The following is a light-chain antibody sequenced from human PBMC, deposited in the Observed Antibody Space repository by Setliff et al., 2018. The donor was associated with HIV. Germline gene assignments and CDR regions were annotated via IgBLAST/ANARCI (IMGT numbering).Light chain of an antibody. V-gene: IGLV2-14*03. CDR2: DVN. J-gene: IGLJ1*01. CDR1: SXXXGGYNF. Sequence: QSVLAQPASVSGSPRQSITISCTGTSXXXGGYNFVSWYRQHAGKAPTLIIYDVNNRPSGVSSRFSGSKSGNTASLTTSGLQAEDEXXXFCSSYSNTNTFYIFGIGTKVTVL. CDR3: SSYSNTNTFYI.